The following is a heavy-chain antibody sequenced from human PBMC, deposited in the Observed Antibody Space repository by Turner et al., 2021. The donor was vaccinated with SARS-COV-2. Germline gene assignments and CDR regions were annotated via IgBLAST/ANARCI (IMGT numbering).Heavy chain of an antibody. CDR1: GFTFSDYG. D-gene: IGHD6-19*01. Sequence: QVHMVGAGGGVVQPGGSLGLSCAASGFTFSDYGMNWVRPSPGKGLGLVATISYSGSNKHSEASVKGRFTISRDHSKNTLDLEMYSLRTEDTVVYYCVRQFSGVVYWGQGTLVTVSS. V-gene: IGHV3-30*03. J-gene: IGHJ4*02. CDR2: ISYSGSNK. CDR3: VRQFSGVVY.